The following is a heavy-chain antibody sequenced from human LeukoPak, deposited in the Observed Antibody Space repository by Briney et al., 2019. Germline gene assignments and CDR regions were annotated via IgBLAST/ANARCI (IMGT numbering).Heavy chain of an antibody. CDR2: IYYSGST. CDR3: ARRYCSSTSCYDAFDI. D-gene: IGHD2-2*01. V-gene: IGHV4-59*01. CDR1: GGSFSSYY. Sequence: SETLSLTCAVYGGSFSSYYWSWIRQPPGKGLEWIGYIYYSGSTNYNPSLNSRVTISVDTSKNQFSLKLSSVTAADTAVYYCARRYCSSTSCYDAFDIWGQGTMVTVSS. J-gene: IGHJ3*02.